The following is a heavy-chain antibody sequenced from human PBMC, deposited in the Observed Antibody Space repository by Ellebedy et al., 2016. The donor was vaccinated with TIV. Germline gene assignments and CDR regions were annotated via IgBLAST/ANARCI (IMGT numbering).Heavy chain of an antibody. CDR3: ASTSSIRIAGPEYFHH. J-gene: IGHJ1*01. D-gene: IGHD2-15*01. Sequence: AALVKVSCKASGYTFTNNSIHWVRQAPGQRLEWMAWVNVGNRNTKYSEKFQDRLTISSDTAASTAYMELRSLRFADTAVYYCASTSSIRIAGPEYFHHWGQGTQVTVSS. CDR1: GYTFTNNS. CDR2: VNVGNRNT. V-gene: IGHV1-3*01.